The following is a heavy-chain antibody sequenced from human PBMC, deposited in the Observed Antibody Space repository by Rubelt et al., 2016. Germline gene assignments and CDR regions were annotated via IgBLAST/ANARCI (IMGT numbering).Heavy chain of an antibody. CDR2: IYYSGST. J-gene: IGHJ6*04. CDR1: GGSISSSSYY. CDR3: ARIGSLLSDV. V-gene: IGHV4-39*07. Sequence: QLQLQESGPGLVKPSETLSLTCTVSGGSISSSSYYWGWIRQPPGKGLEWIGSIYYSGSTYYNPSLKSRVTISVDTSKNQFSLKRSSVTAADTAVYYCARIGSLLSDVWGKGTTVTVSS. D-gene: IGHD1-26*01.